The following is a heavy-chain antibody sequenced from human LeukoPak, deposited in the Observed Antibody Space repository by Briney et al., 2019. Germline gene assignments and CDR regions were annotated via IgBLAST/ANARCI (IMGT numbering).Heavy chain of an antibody. CDR3: ARDGYSTPDV. J-gene: IGHJ6*02. Sequence: SETLSLTCAVYGGSFSDYYWSWIRQPPGKGLEWIGEINHGGSTNYNPSLKSRVTLSVDTSKNQFSLKLTSVIAADTAVYYCARDGYSTPDVWGQGTTVTVPS. CDR2: INHGGST. D-gene: IGHD6-13*01. V-gene: IGHV4-34*01. CDR1: GGSFSDYY.